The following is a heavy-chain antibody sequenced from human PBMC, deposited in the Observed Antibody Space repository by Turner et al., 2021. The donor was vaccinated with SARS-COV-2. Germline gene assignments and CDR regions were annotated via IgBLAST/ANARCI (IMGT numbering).Heavy chain of an antibody. J-gene: IGHJ6*02. Sequence: QVHLVQSGVEMKKPGASVKVSCKASGFTFTMYNISWVRQAPGQGLEWLGGISPYDGDTKYAQKLRVRVTMTADTSTSTAYMELRSLKSDDTALYYCARLGEFSYGMDVWGQGTTVTVSS. V-gene: IGHV1-18*01. CDR1: GFTFTMYN. CDR3: ARLGEFSYGMDV. D-gene: IGHD2-21*01. CDR2: ISPYDGDT.